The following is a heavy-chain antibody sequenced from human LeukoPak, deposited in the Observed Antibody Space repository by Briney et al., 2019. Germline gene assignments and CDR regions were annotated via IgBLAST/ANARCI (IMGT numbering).Heavy chain of an antibody. CDR1: GGSISSYY. V-gene: IGHV4-4*07. Sequence: SETLSLTCTVSGGSISSYYWSWIRHPAGKGLGLSGRIYSSGSTNYNPSLKSRVTMSVETSKNQFSLKLSSVTAADTAVYYCARYTAMVHAFDIWGQGTMVTVSS. CDR2: IYSSGST. CDR3: ARYTAMVHAFDI. J-gene: IGHJ3*02. D-gene: IGHD5-18*01.